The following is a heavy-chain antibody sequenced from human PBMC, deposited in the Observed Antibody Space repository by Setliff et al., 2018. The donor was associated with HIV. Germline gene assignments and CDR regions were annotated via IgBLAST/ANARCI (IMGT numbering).Heavy chain of an antibody. J-gene: IGHJ4*02. CDR3: ASRDTSRYFDDY. CDR2: IHYSGST. CDR1: GDSISSGGHY. Sequence: SETLSLTCSVSGDSISSGGHYWSWIRQSPGKGLEWVGYIHYSGSTYFNPSLKSRVSISTDTSKNQFSLKLTSVTAADTAVYYCASRDTSRYFDDYWGQGTRVTVS. V-gene: IGHV4-30-4*08. D-gene: IGHD3-22*01.